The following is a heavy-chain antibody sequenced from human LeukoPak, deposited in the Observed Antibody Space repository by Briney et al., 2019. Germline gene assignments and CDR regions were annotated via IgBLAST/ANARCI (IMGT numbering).Heavy chain of an antibody. CDR2: INPNSGDT. CDR1: GYTFTGYF. J-gene: IGHJ4*02. V-gene: IGHV1-2*02. CDR3: APDPGDAGDY. Sequence: ASVKVSCKASGYTFTGYFMHWVRQAPGQGLEWMGWINPNSGDTNYAQKFQGRVTMTRDTSISTAYMELTRLRSDDTAVYYCAPDPGDAGDYWGQGTLVTVSS.